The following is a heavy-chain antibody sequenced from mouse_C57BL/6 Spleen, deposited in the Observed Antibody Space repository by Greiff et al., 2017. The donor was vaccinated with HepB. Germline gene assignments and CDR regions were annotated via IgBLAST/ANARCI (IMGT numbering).Heavy chain of an antibody. CDR3: ARWAYDYEDYYAMDY. D-gene: IGHD2-4*01. V-gene: IGHV5-4*01. CDR2: ISDGGSYT. Sequence: VQLKESGGGLVKPGGSLKLSCAASGFTFSSYAMSWVRQTPEKRLEWVATISDGGSYTYYPDNVKGRFTISRDNAKNNLYLQMSHLKSEDTAMYDCARWAYDYEDYYAMDYWGQGTSVTVSS. J-gene: IGHJ4*01. CDR1: GFTFSSYA.